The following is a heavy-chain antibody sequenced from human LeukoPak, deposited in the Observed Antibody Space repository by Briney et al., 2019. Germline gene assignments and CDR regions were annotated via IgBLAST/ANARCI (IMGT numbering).Heavy chain of an antibody. CDR1: GYTFTSFA. CDR2: ISANNGNT. J-gene: IGHJ3*02. V-gene: IGHV1-18*01. CDR3: ARVGRDYYDRSGYLVGAFDT. Sequence: ASVKVSCKTSGYTFTSFAISWVRQAPGQGLEWMGWISANNGNTNYAQRFQGRVTMTTDTSTNTAYMELRSLRSDDSAVYYCARVGRDYYDRSGYLVGAFDTWGQGTMVTVS. D-gene: IGHD3-22*01.